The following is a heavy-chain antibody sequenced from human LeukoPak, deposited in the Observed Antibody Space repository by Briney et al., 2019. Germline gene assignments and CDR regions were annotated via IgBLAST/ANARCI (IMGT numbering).Heavy chain of an antibody. V-gene: IGHV3-23*01. CDR3: AKGGYYDFWSAPPY. J-gene: IGHJ4*02. D-gene: IGHD3-3*01. CDR2: ISGSGGST. CDR1: GFTFSSYA. Sequence: GGSLRLSCAASGFTFSSYAMSWVRQAPGKGLEWASAISGSGGSTYYADSVKGRFTISRDNSKNTLYLQMNSLRAEDTAVYYCAKGGYYDFWSAPPYWGQGTLVTVSS.